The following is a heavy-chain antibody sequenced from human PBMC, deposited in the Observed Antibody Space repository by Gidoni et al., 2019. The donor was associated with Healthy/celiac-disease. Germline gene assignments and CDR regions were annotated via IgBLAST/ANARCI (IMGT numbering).Heavy chain of an antibody. Sequence: QVQLQQWGAGLLKPSETLSLTCAVYGGSFSGDYWRWIRQPPGKGLEWIGEIIHSGRPNYNPSLKSRVTISVDTSKNKFSLKLSSVTAADTAVDYCARGMMSDNRWKRKRPGAFDIWGQGTMVTVSS. D-gene: IGHD1-1*01. CDR2: IIHSGRP. V-gene: IGHV4-34*01. J-gene: IGHJ3*02. CDR1: GGSFSGDY. CDR3: ARGMMSDNRWKRKRPGAFDI.